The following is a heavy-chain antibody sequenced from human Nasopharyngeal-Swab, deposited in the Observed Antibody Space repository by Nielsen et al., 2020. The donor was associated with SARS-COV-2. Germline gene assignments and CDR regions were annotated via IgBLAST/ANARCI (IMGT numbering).Heavy chain of an antibody. CDR3: ARAHYYDILTGYFLPGMGVMDV. CDR2: INHSGST. D-gene: IGHD3-9*01. J-gene: IGHJ6*03. Sequence: WIRQPPGKGLEWSGEINHSGSTKYNPSLKSRVTISGDTSKNQLSLKLSSVTAADTAVYYCARAHYYDILTGYFLPGMGVMDVWGKGTTVTVSS. V-gene: IGHV4-34*01.